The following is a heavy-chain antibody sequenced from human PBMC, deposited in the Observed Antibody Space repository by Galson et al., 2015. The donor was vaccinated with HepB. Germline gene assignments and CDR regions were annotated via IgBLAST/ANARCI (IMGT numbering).Heavy chain of an antibody. CDR3: AREMTSSGWTDAFNI. D-gene: IGHD6-19*01. CDR2: ISTYNGNT. J-gene: IGHJ3*02. Sequence: SVKVSCKASGYIFASFGMSWVRQAPGQGLEWMGWISTYNGNTNYAQKFQGRVTMTTDISTSAAYMELRSLRSDDTAMYYCAREMTSSGWTDAFNIWGQGTMVTVSS. V-gene: IGHV1-18*01. CDR1: GYIFASFG.